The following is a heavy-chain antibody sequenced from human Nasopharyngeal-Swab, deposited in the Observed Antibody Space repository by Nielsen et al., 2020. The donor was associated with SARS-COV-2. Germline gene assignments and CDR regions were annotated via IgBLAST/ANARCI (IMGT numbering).Heavy chain of an antibody. Sequence: SETLSLTCAVYGGSFSGYYWSWIRQPPGKGLEWIGEINHSGSTNYNPSLKSRVTISVDTSKNQFSLKLSSVTAADTAVYYCARRLRITIFGVVIISRWFDPWGQGTLVTVSS. CDR3: ARRLRITIFGVVIISRWFDP. CDR1: GGSFSGYY. CDR2: INHSGST. V-gene: IGHV4-34*01. J-gene: IGHJ5*02. D-gene: IGHD3-3*01.